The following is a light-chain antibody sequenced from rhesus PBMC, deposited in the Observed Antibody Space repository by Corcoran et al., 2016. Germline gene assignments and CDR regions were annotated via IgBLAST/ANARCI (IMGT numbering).Light chain of an antibody. J-gene: IGKJ1*01. Sequence: DIQMTQSPSSLSASVGDRVTVTCRACQGINKELSWYQQKPGKAPTLLIYAASSLQTGVSLRFSGSGSGSDETLTISSMRPEVVATYYFLQGNTTPWTFGQGTKVEIK. V-gene: IGKV1-94*01. CDR2: AAS. CDR1: QGINKE. CDR3: LQGNTTPWT.